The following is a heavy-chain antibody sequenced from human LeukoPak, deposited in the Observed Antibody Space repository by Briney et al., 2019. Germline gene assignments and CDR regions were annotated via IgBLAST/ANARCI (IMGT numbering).Heavy chain of an antibody. J-gene: IGHJ4*02. CDR1: GFTFRTYW. Sequence: PGGSLRLSCAASGFTFRTYWMHWVRQAPGKGLVWVSRINSDGSSTNYAGSVKGRFTISRDNAKNTLYLQMNSLRAEDTAVYYCVRVGEYDSSSRLGYWGQGTLVTVSS. CDR2: INSDGSST. V-gene: IGHV3-74*01. CDR3: VRVGEYDSSSRLGY. D-gene: IGHD6-6*01.